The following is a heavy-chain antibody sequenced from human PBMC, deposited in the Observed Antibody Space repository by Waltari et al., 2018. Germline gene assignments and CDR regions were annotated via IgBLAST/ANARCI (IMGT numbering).Heavy chain of an antibody. J-gene: IGHJ4*02. V-gene: IGHV3-23*04. D-gene: IGHD2-21*01. CDR1: GFTFAAYA. CDR3: AYFKCGGDCYRTFDY. Sequence: EVQLVESGGGLVQPGESLRLSCAASGFTFAAYAMSWVRQAPGKGLEWVSAVSGSGYNTYYAESVKGRFTISRDSSKNMLYLQMDYLRAEDTAIYYCAYFKCGGDCYRTFDYWGQGTLVTVSS. CDR2: VSGSGYNT.